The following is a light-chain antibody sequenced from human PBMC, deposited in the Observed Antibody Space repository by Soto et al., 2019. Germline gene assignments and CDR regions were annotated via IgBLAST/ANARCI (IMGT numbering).Light chain of an antibody. CDR3: HPYDRSRGGGV. Sequence: QSVLTQPPSASGTPGQRVTISCSGSSSNIGSNAVNWYQQLPGTAPKLLIYTNNQRPSGVPDRFSGSKSGTSASLAITGLGGGDGVIYYRHPYDRSRGGGVLGGGTKL. V-gene: IGLV1-44*01. CDR1: SSNIGSNA. CDR2: TNN. J-gene: IGLJ3*02.